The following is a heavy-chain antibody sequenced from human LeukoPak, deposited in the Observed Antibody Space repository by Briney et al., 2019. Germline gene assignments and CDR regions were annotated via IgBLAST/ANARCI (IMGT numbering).Heavy chain of an antibody. CDR1: VLTFSSYR. D-gene: IGHD3-16*01. Sequence: GGSLRLSCAASVLTFSSYRMNWVRQAPGKGLEWVSSISSSGNYIYYADSVKGRFTISRDNAKNSLYLQMNSLRAEDTAVYYCAKSGGGMDDYWGQGTLVTVSS. CDR3: AKSGGGMDDY. V-gene: IGHV3-21*01. CDR2: ISSSGNYI. J-gene: IGHJ4*02.